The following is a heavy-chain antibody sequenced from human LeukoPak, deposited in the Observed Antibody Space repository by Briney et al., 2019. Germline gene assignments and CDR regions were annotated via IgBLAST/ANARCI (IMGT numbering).Heavy chain of an antibody. D-gene: IGHD6-19*01. J-gene: IGHJ4*02. CDR3: ASGSSYSSGWYYFDY. Sequence: PGGPLRLSCAASGFTFSSYSMNWVRQAPGKGLEWVSAISSSSSCIYYADSVKGRFTISRDNAKNSLYLQMNSLRAEDTAVYYCASGSSYSSGWYYFDYWGQGTLVTVSS. V-gene: IGHV3-21*01. CDR1: GFTFSSYS. CDR2: ISSSSSCI.